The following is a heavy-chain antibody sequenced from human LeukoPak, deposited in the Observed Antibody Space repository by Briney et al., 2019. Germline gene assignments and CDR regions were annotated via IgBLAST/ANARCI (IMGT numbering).Heavy chain of an antibody. Sequence: EAGPTLVRPTQTLTLTCTFSGVSPSTSGVGVGWIRQPPGKALEWLALIYWDDDKRYSPSLKSRLTITKDTSKNQVVLTMTNMDPVDTATYYCAHRGPYCSSTSCYSDWGQGTLVTVSS. CDR2: IYWDDDK. J-gene: IGHJ4*02. D-gene: IGHD2-2*01. CDR1: GVSPSTSGVG. V-gene: IGHV2-5*02. CDR3: AHRGPYCSSTSCYSD.